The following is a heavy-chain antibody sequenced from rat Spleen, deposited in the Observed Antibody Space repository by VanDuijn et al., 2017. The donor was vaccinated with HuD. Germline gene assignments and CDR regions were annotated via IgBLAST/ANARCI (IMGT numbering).Heavy chain of an antibody. V-gene: IGHV2-47*01. CDR3: AATVVSVMDS. CDR2: IWSNGGT. CDR1: GLSLTSNS. J-gene: IGHJ4*01. Sequence: VQLQESGPGLVKPSQSLSLTCTVSGLSLTSNSVSWIRQPPGKGLEWMGLIWSNGGTDYNSAIKSRLSISRDTSKSQVFLKMNSLQTEDTAMYFCAATVVSVMDSWGQGTSVTVSS. D-gene: IGHD1-1*01.